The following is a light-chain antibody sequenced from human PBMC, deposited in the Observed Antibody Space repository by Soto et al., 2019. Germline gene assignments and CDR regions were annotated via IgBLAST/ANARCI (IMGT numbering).Light chain of an antibody. Sequence: SSDLTQPPSGSVAPGQTARLSCGGNDIGSKSVHWSQQKPGQAPVLVVYDDNDRPSGIPERLSGSNSGDTATLTISRVEAGDEADYYCQVLDRRTAHYGFGRGT. CDR3: QVLDRRTAHYG. J-gene: IGLJ1*01. CDR1: DIGSKS. V-gene: IGLV3-21*02. CDR2: DDN.